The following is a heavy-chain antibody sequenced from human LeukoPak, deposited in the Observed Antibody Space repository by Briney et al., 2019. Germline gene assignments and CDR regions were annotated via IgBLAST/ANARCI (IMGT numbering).Heavy chain of an antibody. D-gene: IGHD2-2*01. J-gene: IGHJ5*02. Sequence: SETLSLTCTVSGGSISSGGYYWSWIRQHPGKGLEWIGYIYYSGSTYYNPSLKSRVTISVDTSKNQFSLKLSSVTAADTAVYYCARQVWIVVVPAAMHSSKNNWFDPWGQGTLVTVSS. CDR1: GGSISSGGYY. CDR3: ARQVWIVVVPAAMHSSKNNWFDP. V-gene: IGHV4-31*03. CDR2: IYYSGST.